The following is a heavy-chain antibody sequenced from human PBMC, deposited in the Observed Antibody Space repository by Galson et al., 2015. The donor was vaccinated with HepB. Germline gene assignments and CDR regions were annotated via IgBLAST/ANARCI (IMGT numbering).Heavy chain of an antibody. D-gene: IGHD6-25*01. CDR2: ISYDGSNK. J-gene: IGHJ4*02. CDR3: ARASAAGNPGLGIWLDY. CDR1: GFTFSSYA. V-gene: IGHV3-30-3*01. Sequence: SLRLSCAASGFTFSSYAMHWVRQAPGKGLEWVAVISYDGSNKYYADSVKGRFTISRDNSKNTLYLQMNSLRAEDTAVYYCARASAAGNPGLGIWLDYWGQGTLVTVSS.